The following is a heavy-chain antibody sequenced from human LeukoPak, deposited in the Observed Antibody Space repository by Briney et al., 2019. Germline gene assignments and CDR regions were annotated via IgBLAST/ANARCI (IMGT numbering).Heavy chain of an antibody. D-gene: IGHD3-3*01. CDR2: IIPIFGTT. V-gene: IGHV1-69*05. J-gene: IGHJ4*02. Sequence: SVKVSCKASGGTFSSYAISWVRQAPGQGLEWMGRIIPIFGTTNYAQKFQGRVTITTDESTSTAYMELSSLRSEDTAVYYCARAIWSGYSSYYFDHWGQGTLVTVSS. CDR1: GGTFSSYA. CDR3: ARAIWSGYSSYYFDH.